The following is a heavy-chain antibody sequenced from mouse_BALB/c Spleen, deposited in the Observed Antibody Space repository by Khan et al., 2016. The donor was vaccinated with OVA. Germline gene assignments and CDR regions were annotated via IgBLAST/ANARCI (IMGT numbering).Heavy chain of an antibody. CDR1: GFTFSSYA. CDR3: ARPPITTAVATSYWFFDV. D-gene: IGHD1-1*01. J-gene: IGHJ1*01. Sequence: EVELVESGGGLVKPGGSLKLSCAASGFTFSSYAMSWVRQTPEKRLEWVATISSGGTYTYYPASVKGRFTISRDNAKNTLYLQMNSLRSEDTAMYYCARPPITTAVATSYWFFDVWGAGTTVTVST. CDR2: ISSGGTYT. V-gene: IGHV5-9-3*01.